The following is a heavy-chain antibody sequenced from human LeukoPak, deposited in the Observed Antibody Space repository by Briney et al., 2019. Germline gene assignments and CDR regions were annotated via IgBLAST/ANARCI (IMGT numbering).Heavy chain of an antibody. D-gene: IGHD3-10*01. CDR3: ARGTGDGSGSSYAFDI. J-gene: IGHJ3*02. CDR2: ISSSSSYI. V-gene: IGHV3-21*01. Sequence: GGSLRLSCAASGFTFSTYSMNWVRQAPGKGLEWVSSISSSSSYIYYADSVKGRFTISRDNAKNSLYLQMNSLRAEDTAVYYCARGTGDGSGSSYAFDIWGQGTMVTVSS. CDR1: GFTFSTYS.